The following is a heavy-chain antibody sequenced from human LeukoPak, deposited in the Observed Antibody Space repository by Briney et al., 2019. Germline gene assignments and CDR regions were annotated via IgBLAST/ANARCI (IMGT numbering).Heavy chain of an antibody. CDR3: ARHVSPFVASTGRGNYFDY. Sequence: GESLKILFKGSGYTFTTYWIAWVRQMPGKGPEWMGIIYPSDSDTRYSPSFQGQVTISVDKTITTAYLQWSSLKASDTAMYYCARHVSPFVASTGRGNYFDYWGQGPVVTVSS. J-gene: IGHJ4*02. D-gene: IGHD1-1*01. CDR2: IYPSDSDT. CDR1: GYTFTTYW. V-gene: IGHV5-51*01.